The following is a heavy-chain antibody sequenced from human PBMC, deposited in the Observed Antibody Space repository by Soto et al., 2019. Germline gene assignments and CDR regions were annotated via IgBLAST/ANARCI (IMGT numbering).Heavy chain of an antibody. CDR3: APLQLWSGPFDY. V-gene: IGHV4-39*01. CDR2: IYYSGST. J-gene: IGHJ4*02. CDR1: GGSLSGSSYY. Sequence: SETLSVTYTVAGGSLSGSSYYWGWIQQPPGKGLEWIGSIYYSGSTYYNPSLKSRVTISVDTSKNQFSLKLSSVTAADTAVYYCAPLQLWSGPFDYWGQGTLVTVSS. D-gene: IGHD5-18*01.